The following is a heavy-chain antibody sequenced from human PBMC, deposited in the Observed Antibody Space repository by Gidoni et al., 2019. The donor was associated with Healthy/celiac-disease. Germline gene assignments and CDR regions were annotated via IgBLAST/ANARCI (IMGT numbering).Heavy chain of an antibody. V-gene: IGHV3-33*01. D-gene: IGHD6-6*01. CDR3: AREGAAARGGYFDY. J-gene: IGHJ4*02. CDR1: GFTFSSYG. Sequence: QVQLVESGGGVVQPGRSLRLSCAASGFTFSSYGMHWVRQAPGKGLEWVAVIWYDGSNKYYADSVKGRFTISRDNSKNTLYLQMNSLRAEDTAVYYCAREGAAARGGYFDYWGQGTLVTVSS. CDR2: IWYDGSNK.